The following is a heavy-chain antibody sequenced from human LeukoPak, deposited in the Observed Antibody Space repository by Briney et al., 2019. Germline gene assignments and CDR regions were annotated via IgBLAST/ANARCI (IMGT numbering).Heavy chain of an antibody. CDR3: AKRGYCSGGTCYSFHFDY. Sequence: GGSLRLSCAASGFTFSSHGMHWVRQAPGKGLEWVALISYDGSNKYYADSVKGRFTISRDNSKNTLYLQMNSLRAEDTAAYYCAKRGYCSGGTCYSFHFDYWGQGTLVTVSP. CDR1: GFTFSSHG. CDR2: ISYDGSNK. J-gene: IGHJ4*02. D-gene: IGHD2-15*01. V-gene: IGHV3-30*18.